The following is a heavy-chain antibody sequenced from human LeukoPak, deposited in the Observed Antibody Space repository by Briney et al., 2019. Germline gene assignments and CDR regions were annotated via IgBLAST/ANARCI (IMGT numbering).Heavy chain of an antibody. CDR1: GYTFTSYG. V-gene: IGHV1-18*01. Sequence: ASVKVSCTASGYTFTSYGISWVRQAPGQGLEWMGWISAYNGNTNYAQKLQGRVTMTTDTSTSTAYMELRSLRSDDTAVYYCARGVVPAAKRSYYYYGMDVWGQGTTVTVSS. CDR2: ISAYNGNT. D-gene: IGHD2-2*01. J-gene: IGHJ6*02. CDR3: ARGVVPAAKRSYYYYGMDV.